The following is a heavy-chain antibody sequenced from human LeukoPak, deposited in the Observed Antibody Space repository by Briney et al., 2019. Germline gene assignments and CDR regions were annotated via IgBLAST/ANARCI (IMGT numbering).Heavy chain of an antibody. Sequence: ASVKVSCKASGYTFTSYDINWVRQATGQGLEWMGWMNPNSGNTGYAQKFQSRVTMTRNTSISTAYMELSSLRSEDTAVYYCARVQGDSSGWYDYYGMDVWGQGTTVTVSS. CDR3: ARVQGDSSGWYDYYGMDV. J-gene: IGHJ6*02. D-gene: IGHD6-19*01. V-gene: IGHV1-8*01. CDR1: GYTFTSYD. CDR2: MNPNSGNT.